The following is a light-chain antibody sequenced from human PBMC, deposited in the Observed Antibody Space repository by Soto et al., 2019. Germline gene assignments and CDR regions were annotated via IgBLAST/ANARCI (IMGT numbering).Light chain of an antibody. CDR2: GAS. J-gene: IGKJ1*01. V-gene: IGKV3-15*01. CDR1: EIVRAN. Sequence: EIVMMHSPATLSVSPGERATLSCRASEIVRANLAWYQQKPGQAPMLLIYGASARATGMPARFSGSGSGTEFTLTISSLQSEDFAVYYYQQYSKWSPTFGQGTKVDI. CDR3: QQYSKWSPT.